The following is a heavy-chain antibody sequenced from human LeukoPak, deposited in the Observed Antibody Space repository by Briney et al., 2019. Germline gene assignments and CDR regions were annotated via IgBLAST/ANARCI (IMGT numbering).Heavy chain of an antibody. CDR2: FDPEEGET. V-gene: IGHV1-24*01. CDR3: ATAPYGDSYYFDY. J-gene: IGHJ4*02. D-gene: IGHD4-17*01. CDR1: GYTFTELS. Sequence: GASVKVSCKISGYTFTELSMHWVRQAPGKGLEWMGGFDPEEGETIYAQKFQGRVTMTEDTSTDTAYMELSGLRSGDTAVYYCATAPYGDSYYFDYWGQGTLVTVSS.